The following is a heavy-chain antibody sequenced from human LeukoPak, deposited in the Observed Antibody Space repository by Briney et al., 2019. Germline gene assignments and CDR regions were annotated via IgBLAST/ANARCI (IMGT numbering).Heavy chain of an antibody. J-gene: IGHJ4*02. V-gene: IGHV4-39*01. CDR2: IYYSGST. CDR3: ARSVGNYDILTCYQPEQTFDY. CDR1: GGSISSSSYY. Sequence: SETLSLTCTVSGGSISSSSYYWGWIRQPPGKGLEWIGSIYYSGSTYSNPSLNSRVTISVNTTKTQFSLKLSSVTAADTAVYYCARSVGNYDILTCYQPEQTFDYWGQGTLVTVSS. D-gene: IGHD3-9*01.